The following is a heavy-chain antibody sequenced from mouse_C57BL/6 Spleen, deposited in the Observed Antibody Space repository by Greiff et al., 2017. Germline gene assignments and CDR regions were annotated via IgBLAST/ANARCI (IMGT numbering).Heavy chain of an antibody. CDR2: IDPETGGT. D-gene: IGHD4-1*01. Sequence: QVQLQQSGAELVRPGASVTLSCKASGYTFTDYEMHWVKQTPVRGLEWIGAIDPETGGTAYNQKFKGKAILTADKSSSTAYMELRSLTSEASAVYYCTRVGGDWGQGTTLTVSS. J-gene: IGHJ2*01. CDR1: GYTFTDYE. V-gene: IGHV1-15*01. CDR3: TRVGGD.